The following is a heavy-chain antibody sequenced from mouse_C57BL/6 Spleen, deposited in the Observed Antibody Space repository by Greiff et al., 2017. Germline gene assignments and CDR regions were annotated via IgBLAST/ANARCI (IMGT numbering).Heavy chain of an antibody. CDR1: GYTFTSYW. D-gene: IGHD1-1*01. V-gene: IGHV1-69*01. CDR2: IDPSDSYT. J-gene: IGHJ4*01. CDR3: ARGDYSSGAMDY. Sequence: VQLQQPGAELVMPGASVKLSCKASGYTFTSYWMHWVKQRPGQGLEWIGEIDPSDSYTNYNQKFKGKSTLTVDKSSSTAYMQLSSLTSEASAVYYCARGDYSSGAMDYWGQGTSVTVSS.